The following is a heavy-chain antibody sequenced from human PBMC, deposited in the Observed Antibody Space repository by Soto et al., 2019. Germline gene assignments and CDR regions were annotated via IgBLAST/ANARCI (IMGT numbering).Heavy chain of an antibody. J-gene: IGHJ4*02. Sequence: SETLSLTCSVSGGSIRSSDFYWSWIRQPPGKGLEWIGYIYHSGNTYYNPSLKSRVTISVDTSKNQLSLKLTSVTGADTAVYYCARVRGYYDTSGYYDYWGQGTLVTVSS. D-gene: IGHD3-22*01. CDR3: ARVRGYYDTSGYYDY. CDR1: GGSIRSSDFY. CDR2: IYHSGNT. V-gene: IGHV4-30-4*01.